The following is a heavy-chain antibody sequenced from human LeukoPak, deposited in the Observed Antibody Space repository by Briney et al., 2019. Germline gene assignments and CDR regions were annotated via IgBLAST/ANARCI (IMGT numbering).Heavy chain of an antibody. CDR3: ARYNSCSSTSCNRRRGYWFDP. D-gene: IGHD2-2*02. V-gene: IGHV4-34*01. CDR2: INHSGST. CDR1: GGSFSGYY. Sequence: PSETLSLTCAVYGGSFSGYYWSWIRQPPGKGLEWIGEINHSGSTNYNPSLKSRVTISVDTSKNQFSLKLSSVTAADTAVYYCARYNSCSSTSCNRRRGYWFDPWGQGTLVTVSS. J-gene: IGHJ5*02.